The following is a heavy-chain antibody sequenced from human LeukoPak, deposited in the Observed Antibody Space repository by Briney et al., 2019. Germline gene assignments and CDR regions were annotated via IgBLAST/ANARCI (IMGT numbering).Heavy chain of an antibody. J-gene: IGHJ4*02. CDR2: ISSSSTTI. D-gene: IGHD3-22*01. Sequence: PGGSLRLSCAASGFTFDDYGMNWVRQAPGKGLEWVSYISSSSTTIYYADSVKGRFTISRDNANKSLYLLMNSLRAEDTAVYFCAAKWLLRRYWGQGTLVTVSS. V-gene: IGHV3-48*01. CDR1: GFTFDDYG. CDR3: AAKWLLRRY.